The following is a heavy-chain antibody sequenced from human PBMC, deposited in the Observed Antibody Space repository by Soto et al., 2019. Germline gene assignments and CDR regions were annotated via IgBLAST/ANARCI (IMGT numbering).Heavy chain of an antibody. V-gene: IGHV1-69*01. CDR3: ARDLDYYGAGNYYNRIDY. CDR2: IIPMFGTA. CDR1: GGPFSDYA. D-gene: IGHD3-10*01. J-gene: IGHJ4*02. Sequence: QVQLVQSGAEVTKPGSSVKVSCKVSGGPFSDYAVSWVRQAPGQGLEWMGGIIPMFGTANYAQKFQGRVTITADESTTTAYMELSSLRSEDTAVYYWARDLDYYGAGNYYNRIDYWGQGTLVTVSS.